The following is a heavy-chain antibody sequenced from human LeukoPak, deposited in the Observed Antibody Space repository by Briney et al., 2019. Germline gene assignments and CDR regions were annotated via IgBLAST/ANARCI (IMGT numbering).Heavy chain of an antibody. CDR2: ISYSGST. CDR3: ARHPSYYDRIDY. CDR1: GGSISSYY. Sequence: SETLSLTCTVSGGSISSYYWSWIRQPPGQGLEWIGYISYSGSTNYNPSLKSRVTISVDTSKNQFSLKLSSVTAADTAVYYCARHPSYYDRIDYWGQGTLVTVSS. V-gene: IGHV4-59*08. J-gene: IGHJ4*02. D-gene: IGHD3-22*01.